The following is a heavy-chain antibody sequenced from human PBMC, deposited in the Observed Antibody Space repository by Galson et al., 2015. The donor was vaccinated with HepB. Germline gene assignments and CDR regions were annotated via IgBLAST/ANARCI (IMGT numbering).Heavy chain of an antibody. V-gene: IGHV3-49*03. Sequence: SLRLSCAASGFTFGDYAMSWFRQAPGKGLEWVGFIRSKAYGGTTEYAASVKGRFTISRDDSKSIAYLQMNSLKTEDTAVYYCTRGCSGGSCGAYFDYWGQGTLVTVSS. J-gene: IGHJ4*02. CDR2: IRSKAYGGTT. CDR1: GFTFGDYA. CDR3: TRGCSGGSCGAYFDY. D-gene: IGHD2-15*01.